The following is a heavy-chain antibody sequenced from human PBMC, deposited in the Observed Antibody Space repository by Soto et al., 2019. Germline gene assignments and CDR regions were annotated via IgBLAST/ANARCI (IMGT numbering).Heavy chain of an antibody. J-gene: IGHJ4*02. V-gene: IGHV3-48*03. CDR2: IGSAGRTI. Sequence: PGGSLRLSCEASGFTFRNYEITWVRQAPGKGLEWISYIGSAGRTIYYADSVKGRFTISRDNAKNSLYLQMNSLRVEDTAVYYCARENLTYPSCFDYWGQGSLVTVSS. CDR1: GFTFRNYE. CDR3: ARENLTYPSCFDY. D-gene: IGHD1-20*01.